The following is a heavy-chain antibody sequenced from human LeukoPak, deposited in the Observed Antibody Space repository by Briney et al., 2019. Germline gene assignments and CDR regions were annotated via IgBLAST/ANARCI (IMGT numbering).Heavy chain of an antibody. V-gene: IGHV1-46*01. CDR3: ARDHEIVVYMDV. CDR2: INPSGGST. CDR1: GYTFTSYY. D-gene: IGHD3-22*01. Sequence: ASVKVSCKASGYTFTSYYMHWVRQAPGQGLEWMGIINPSGGSTSYAQKFQGRVTMTTDTSTSTAYMELRSLRSDDTAVYYCARDHEIVVYMDVWGKGTTVTVSS. J-gene: IGHJ6*03.